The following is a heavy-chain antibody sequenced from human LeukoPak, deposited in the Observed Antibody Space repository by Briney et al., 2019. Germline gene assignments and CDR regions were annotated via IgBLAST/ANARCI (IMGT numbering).Heavy chain of an antibody. Sequence: ASVKVSCKASGYTFTSYGISWVRQAPGQGLEWMGWISAYNGNTNYAQKLQGRVTMTTDTSTSTVYMELSSLRSEDTAVYYCARDPRARMTTVIPYYMDVWGKGTTVTVSS. CDR3: ARDPRARMTTVIPYYMDV. J-gene: IGHJ6*03. D-gene: IGHD4-11*01. CDR1: GYTFTSYG. CDR2: ISAYNGNT. V-gene: IGHV1-18*01.